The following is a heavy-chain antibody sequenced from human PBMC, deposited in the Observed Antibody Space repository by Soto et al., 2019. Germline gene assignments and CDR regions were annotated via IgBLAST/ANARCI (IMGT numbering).Heavy chain of an antibody. CDR3: AKDQYKGVLMVYAISNWFDP. J-gene: IGHJ5*02. Sequence: GGSLRLSCAASGFTFSSYAMSWVRQAPGKGLEWVSAISGSGGSTYYADSVKGRFTISRDNSKNTLYLQMNSLRAEDTAVYYCAKDQYKGVLMVYAISNWFDPWGQGTLVTVS. CDR2: ISGSGGST. D-gene: IGHD2-8*01. V-gene: IGHV3-23*01. CDR1: GFTFSSYA.